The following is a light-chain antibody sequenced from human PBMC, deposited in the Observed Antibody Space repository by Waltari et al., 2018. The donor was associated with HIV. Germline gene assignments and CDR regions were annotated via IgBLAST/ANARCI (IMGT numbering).Light chain of an antibody. CDR3: SSLTNSATLSVL. V-gene: IGLV2-14*01. CDR2: EVS. Sequence: QFALTQPASVSGPPGHSITIPCTGSSSDIGSSNHVSRQQQHPGKAPKLIIYEVSNRPSGISSRFSGSKSGNTASLTISGLQAEDEADYFCSSLTNSATLSVLFGGGTQLTVL. J-gene: IGLJ3*02. CDR1: SSDIGSSNH.